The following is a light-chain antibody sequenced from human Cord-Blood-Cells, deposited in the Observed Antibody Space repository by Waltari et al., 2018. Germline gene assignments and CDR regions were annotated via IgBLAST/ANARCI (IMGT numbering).Light chain of an antibody. CDR1: SSDVGSYNL. Sequence: QSALTQPASVSGSPGQSITISCTGTSSDVGSYNLFSCYQQHPGKAPKLMIYEGSKRPSGVSNRFSGSKSGNTASLTISGLQAEDEADYYCCSYAGSSTFGVVFGGGTKLTVL. CDR3: CSYAGSSTFGVV. CDR2: EGS. V-gene: IGLV2-23*03. J-gene: IGLJ2*01.